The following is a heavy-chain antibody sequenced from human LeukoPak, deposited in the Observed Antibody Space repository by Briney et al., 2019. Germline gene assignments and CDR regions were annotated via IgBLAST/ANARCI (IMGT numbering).Heavy chain of an antibody. CDR2: INHSGST. J-gene: IGHJ5*02. CDR1: GGSFSGYY. Sequence: SETLSVTCAVYGGSFSGYYWSWIRQPPGKGLEWIGEINHSGSTNYNPSLKSRVTISVDTSKNQFSLKLSSVTAADTAVYYCARGRVVFRPWGQGTLVTVSS. D-gene: IGHD3-16*01. CDR3: ARGRVVFRP. V-gene: IGHV4-34*01.